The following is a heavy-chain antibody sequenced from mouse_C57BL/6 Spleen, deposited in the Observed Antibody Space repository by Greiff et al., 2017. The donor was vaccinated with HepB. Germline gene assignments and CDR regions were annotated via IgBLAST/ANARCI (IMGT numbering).Heavy chain of an antibody. CDR2: IYPRDGST. CDR3: ARLTTVVATNWYFDV. D-gene: IGHD1-1*01. V-gene: IGHV1-85*01. CDR1: GYTFTSYD. Sequence: VQLQQSGPELVKPGASVKLSCKASGYTFTSYDINWVKQRPGQGLEWIGWIYPRDGSTKYNEKFKGKATLTVDTSSSTAYMELHSLTSEDSAVYFCARLTTVVATNWYFDVWGTGTTVTVSS. J-gene: IGHJ1*03.